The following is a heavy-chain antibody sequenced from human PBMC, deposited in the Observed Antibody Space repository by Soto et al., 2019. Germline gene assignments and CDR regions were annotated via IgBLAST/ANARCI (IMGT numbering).Heavy chain of an antibody. CDR1: GGTFSSYA. V-gene: IGHV1-69*13. D-gene: IGHD6-13*01. CDR2: IIPIFGTA. CDR3: ARGGIAAAGLNWFDP. Sequence: SVKVSCKASGGTFSSYAISWVRQAPGQGLEWMGGIIPIFGTANYAQKFQGRVTITADESTSTAYMELSSLRSEDTAVYYCARGGIAAAGLNWFDPWGQGTLVTVSS. J-gene: IGHJ5*02.